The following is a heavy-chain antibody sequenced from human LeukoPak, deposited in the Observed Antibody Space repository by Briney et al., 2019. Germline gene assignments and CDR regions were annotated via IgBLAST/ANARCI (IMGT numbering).Heavy chain of an antibody. Sequence: SETLSLTCTVSGGSISSYYWSWIRQPPGKGLEWIGYIYYSGSTNYNPSLKSRVTISVDTSKNQFSLKLSSVTAADTAVYYCARLGPFSPIVVVPAASYGYFDYWGQGTLVTVSS. CDR2: IYYSGST. V-gene: IGHV4-59*12. CDR1: GGSISSYY. D-gene: IGHD2-2*01. J-gene: IGHJ4*02. CDR3: ARLGPFSPIVVVPAASYGYFDY.